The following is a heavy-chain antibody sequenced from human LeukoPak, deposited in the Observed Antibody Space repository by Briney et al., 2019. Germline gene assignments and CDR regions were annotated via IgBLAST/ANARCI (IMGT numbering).Heavy chain of an antibody. Sequence: GGSLRLSCAASGFTFSGYAMSWARQAPGKGLEWVSTVSESGGSTYYAVSVKGRFTISRNNPKHTLSLQMDRLRVEDTAVYYCAKDWDHSGGYYFDSRGQGTLVTVSS. CDR2: VSESGGST. D-gene: IGHD2-15*01. V-gene: IGHV3-23*01. CDR3: AKDWDHSGGYYFDS. J-gene: IGHJ4*02. CDR1: GFTFSGYA.